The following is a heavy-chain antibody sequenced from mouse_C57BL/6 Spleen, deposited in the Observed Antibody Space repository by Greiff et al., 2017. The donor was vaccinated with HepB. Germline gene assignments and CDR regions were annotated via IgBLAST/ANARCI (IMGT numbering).Heavy chain of an antibody. V-gene: IGHV1-80*01. Sequence: VQLVESGAELVKPGASVKISCKASGYAFSSYWMNWVKQRPGKGLEWIGQIYPGDGDTNYNGKFKGKATLTADKSSSTAYMQLSSLTSEDSAVYFCARDDLFAYWGQGTLVTVSA. CDR3: ARDDLFAY. J-gene: IGHJ3*01. CDR1: GYAFSSYW. CDR2: IYPGDGDT.